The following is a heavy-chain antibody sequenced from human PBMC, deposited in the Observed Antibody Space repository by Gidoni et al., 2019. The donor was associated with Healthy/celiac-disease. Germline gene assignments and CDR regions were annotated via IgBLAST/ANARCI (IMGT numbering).Heavy chain of an antibody. Sequence: QVQLVQSGAEVKKPGASVKVSCKASGYTFTSYAMHWVRQAPGQRLEWMGWINAGNGNTKYSQKFQGRVTITRDTSASTAYMELSSLRSEDTAVYYCARDSVRDYGDYYFDYWGQGTLVTVSS. V-gene: IGHV1-3*01. D-gene: IGHD4-17*01. CDR2: INAGNGNT. J-gene: IGHJ4*02. CDR3: ARDSVRDYGDYYFDY. CDR1: GYTFTSYA.